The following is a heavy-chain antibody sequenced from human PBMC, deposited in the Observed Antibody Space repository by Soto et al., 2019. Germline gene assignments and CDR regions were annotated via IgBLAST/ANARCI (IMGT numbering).Heavy chain of an antibody. CDR1: GGTFSSYA. CDR2: IIPIFGTA. V-gene: IGHV1-69*06. Sequence: QVQLVQSGAEVKKPGSSVKVSCKASGGTFSSYAISWVRQAPGQGLEWMGGIIPIFGTANYAQKFQGRVTITAAKSTSTAYMELSSLRSEDTAVYYCARGITTTTATTHAYFDFWGQGTLVTVSS. CDR3: ARGITTTTATTHAYFDF. D-gene: IGHD1-20*01. J-gene: IGHJ4*02.